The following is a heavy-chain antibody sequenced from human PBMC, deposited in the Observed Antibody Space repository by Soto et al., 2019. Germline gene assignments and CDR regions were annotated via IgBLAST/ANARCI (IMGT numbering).Heavy chain of an antibody. V-gene: IGHV5-51*01. J-gene: IGHJ4*02. CDR3: ARQAYDTSGYRYFDF. D-gene: IGHD3-22*01. CDR1: GFSFTSHW. Sequence: PGESLKISCQTSGFSFTSHWIGWVRQMPGKGLEWMGIIYPYDSDTRYSPSFQGQVTISADESIGTAYLQWSSLKASDTAIYFCARQAYDTSGYRYFDFWGQGTLVTVSS. CDR2: IYPYDSDT.